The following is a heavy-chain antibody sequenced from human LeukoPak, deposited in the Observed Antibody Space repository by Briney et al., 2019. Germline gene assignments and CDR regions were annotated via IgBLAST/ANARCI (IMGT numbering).Heavy chain of an antibody. CDR3: VRGSCSGGSCPGDY. CDR2: IWYDGNNK. J-gene: IGHJ4*02. Sequence: PGGSLRLSCAASGFTFSNYAMHWVRQAPGKGLEWVAVIWYDGNNKYYADSVKGRFTISRDNSKNTLYLQMSSLRAEDTAVYYCVRGSCSGGSCPGDYWGQGTLATVSS. D-gene: IGHD2-15*01. V-gene: IGHV3-33*08. CDR1: GFTFSNYA.